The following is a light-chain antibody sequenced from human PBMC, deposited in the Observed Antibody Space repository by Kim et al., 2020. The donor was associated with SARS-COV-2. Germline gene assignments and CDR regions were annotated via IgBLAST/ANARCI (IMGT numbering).Light chain of an antibody. CDR1: SLRTYY. CDR3: NSRDSGGFHWV. CDR2: DKS. J-gene: IGLJ3*02. V-gene: IGLV3-19*01. Sequence: SSELTQDPAVSVALGQTVTITCQEDSLRTYYASWYQQKPGQAPILVIFDKSNRPSGIPHRFSGSGSGSTASLTITGAQAEDEADYYCNSRDSGGFHWVFG.